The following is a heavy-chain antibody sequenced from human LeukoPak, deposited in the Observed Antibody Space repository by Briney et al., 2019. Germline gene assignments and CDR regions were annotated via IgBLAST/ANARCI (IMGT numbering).Heavy chain of an antibody. V-gene: IGHV3-48*03. J-gene: IGHJ4*02. Sequence: GGSLRLSCAASGFTFSSYEMNWVRQAPGKGLEWVSWITGSGGAVKYTDSVKGRFTISRDNAKKSVYLQMNSLRVEDTAVYYCARNGGGLDYWGQGTLVTVSS. D-gene: IGHD3-16*01. CDR3: ARNGGGLDY. CDR2: ITGSGGAV. CDR1: GFTFSSYE.